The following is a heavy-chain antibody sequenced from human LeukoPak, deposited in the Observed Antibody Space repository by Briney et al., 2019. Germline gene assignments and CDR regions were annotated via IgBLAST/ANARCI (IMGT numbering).Heavy chain of an antibody. CDR3: ARDLSLVGFGKLSSFDR. D-gene: IGHD3-10*01. Sequence: PGGSLRLSCAASGFTFSAYWMHWVRQAPGKGLVWVSSVNRDGSSTAYADSVKGRFTMSRDNAKNTVHLEMNSLRDEDTAFYYCARDLSLVGFGKLSSFDRWGQGSLVTVSS. V-gene: IGHV3-74*01. J-gene: IGHJ4*02. CDR2: VNRDGSST. CDR1: GFTFSAYW.